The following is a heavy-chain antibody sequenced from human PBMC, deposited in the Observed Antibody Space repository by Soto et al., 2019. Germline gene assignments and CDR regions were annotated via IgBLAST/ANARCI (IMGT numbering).Heavy chain of an antibody. D-gene: IGHD2-2*01. CDR1: RYTFTSYD. J-gene: IGHJ5*02. Sequence: ASVKVSCKASRYTFTSYDIFWVRQSPGQGLEWMGWIKPDSGDTHYAQNFQGRVTMTRDTSINTAYMELNNLVSDDTAVYYCARRSSTYLNEIIYDPWGQGTLVTVS. CDR3: ARRSSTYLNEIIYDP. CDR2: IKPDSGDT. V-gene: IGHV1-2*02.